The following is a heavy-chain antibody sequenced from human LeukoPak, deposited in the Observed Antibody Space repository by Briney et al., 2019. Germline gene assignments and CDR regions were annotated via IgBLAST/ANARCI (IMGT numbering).Heavy chain of an antibody. D-gene: IGHD6-19*01. J-gene: IGHJ5*02. CDR3: ARDLEQWLVQNWFDP. Sequence: GGSLRLSCAASGFTFSSYTIHWVRQPPGKGLEWVAVISFDGSNKYYADSVKGRFTISRDNSKNTLYLQMNSLRAEDTAVYYCARDLEQWLVQNWFDPWGQGTLVTVSS. V-gene: IGHV3-30-3*01. CDR1: GFTFSSYT. CDR2: ISFDGSNK.